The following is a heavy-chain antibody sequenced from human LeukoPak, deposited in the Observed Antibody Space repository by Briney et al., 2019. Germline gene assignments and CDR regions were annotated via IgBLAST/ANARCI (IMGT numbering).Heavy chain of an antibody. D-gene: IGHD3-22*01. CDR1: GYSFTGYH. V-gene: IGHV1-2*02. Sequence: ASVKVSCKASGYSFTGYHMHWVRQAPGQGLEWMGCVNVNSGGTSYAQQFQGRVTMTRDTSISTVYMELSGLRSDDTAVYYCARDDSYDSANALDFWGQGTMVTVSS. J-gene: IGHJ3*01. CDR3: ARDDSYDSANALDF. CDR2: VNVNSGGT.